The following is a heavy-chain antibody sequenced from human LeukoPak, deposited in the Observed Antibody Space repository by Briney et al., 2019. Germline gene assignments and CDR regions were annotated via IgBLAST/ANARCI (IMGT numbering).Heavy chain of an antibody. Sequence: GASVKVSCKASGGTFSSYAISWVRQAPGQGLEWMGGIIPIFGTANYAQKFQGRVTMTRDTSTSTVYMELSSLRSEDTAVYYCARDDPLDKISSGWGPWGQGTLVTVSS. CDR1: GGTFSSYA. D-gene: IGHD6-19*01. CDR2: IIPIFGTA. V-gene: IGHV1-69*05. J-gene: IGHJ5*02. CDR3: ARDDPLDKISSGWGP.